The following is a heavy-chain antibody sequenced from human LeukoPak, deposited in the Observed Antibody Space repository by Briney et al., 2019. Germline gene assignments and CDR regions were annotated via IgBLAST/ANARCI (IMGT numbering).Heavy chain of an antibody. D-gene: IGHD1-1*01. Sequence: PGGSLRLSCAASGFTFDDYAMHWVRHAPGKGLEWVSGISWNSGSIGYADSVKGRFTISRDNAKNSLYLQMNSLRAEDTALYYCAKGGNWGQGTLVTVSS. CDR2: ISWNSGSI. V-gene: IGHV3-9*01. CDR3: AKGGN. J-gene: IGHJ4*02. CDR1: GFTFDDYA.